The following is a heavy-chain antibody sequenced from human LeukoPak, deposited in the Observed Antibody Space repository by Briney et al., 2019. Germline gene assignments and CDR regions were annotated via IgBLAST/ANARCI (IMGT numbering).Heavy chain of an antibody. CDR2: ISAYNGNT. CDR1: GYTFTSYG. V-gene: IGHV1-18*01. D-gene: IGHD1-26*01. J-gene: IGHJ3*02. Sequence: ASVKVSCKASGYTFTSYGISWVRQAPGRGLEWMGWISAYNGNTNYAQKLQGRVTMTTDTSTSTAYMELRSLRSDDTAVYYCAREKFGATRDAFDIWGQGTMVTVSS. CDR3: AREKFGATRDAFDI.